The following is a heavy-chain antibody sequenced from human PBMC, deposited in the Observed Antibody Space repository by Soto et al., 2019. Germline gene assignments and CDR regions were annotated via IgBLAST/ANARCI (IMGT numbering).Heavy chain of an antibody. V-gene: IGHV4-30-4*01. J-gene: IGHJ4*02. Sequence: QVQLQESGPGLVKPSQTLSLSCNVSGGSISSGDYYWSWIRQPPGKGLEWIGYIYYSGTTYYNPSLKSRVTMSVDTSENKFSLKVTSVTAADTAVYYCARGYYYESGRIWGQGTLVTVSS. CDR2: IYYSGTT. CDR1: GGSISSGDYY. D-gene: IGHD3-10*01. CDR3: ARGYYYESGRI.